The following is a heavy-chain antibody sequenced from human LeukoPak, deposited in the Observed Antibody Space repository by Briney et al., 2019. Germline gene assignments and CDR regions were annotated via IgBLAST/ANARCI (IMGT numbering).Heavy chain of an antibody. Sequence: PSETLSLTCAVYGGSFSGYYWSWVRQAPGKGLEWVSIIYSGGGTRYADSVKGRFTISRDNSRNTLYLQMNSLRAEDTALYYCARDNYDSSGFTWGQGTLVTVSS. CDR1: GGSFSGYY. V-gene: IGHV3-53*01. CDR2: IYSGGGT. J-gene: IGHJ4*02. CDR3: ARDNYDSSGFT. D-gene: IGHD3-22*01.